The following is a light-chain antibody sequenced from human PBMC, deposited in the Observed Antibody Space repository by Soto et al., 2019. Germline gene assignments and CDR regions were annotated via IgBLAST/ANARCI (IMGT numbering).Light chain of an antibody. Sequence: QSALTQPPSASWSPGQAVTISCTGTSSDVGGYNYVSWYQQHPGKAPKLMIYEVTKRPSGVPDRFSGSKSDNTASLTVSGLQAEDEADYYCSSYAGSNFVVFGGGTKVTVL. V-gene: IGLV2-8*01. J-gene: IGLJ2*01. CDR2: EVT. CDR3: SSYAGSNFVV. CDR1: SSDVGGYNY.